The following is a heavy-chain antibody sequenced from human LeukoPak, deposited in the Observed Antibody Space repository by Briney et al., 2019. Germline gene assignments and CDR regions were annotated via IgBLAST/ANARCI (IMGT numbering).Heavy chain of an antibody. CDR2: ISYDGRNR. J-gene: IGHJ3*02. D-gene: IGHD2-15*01. V-gene: IGHV3-30*04. CDR1: GFTFSSYA. CDR3: ARDRAHYCSGGSCYSGVFDI. Sequence: GRSLRLSCAASGFTFSSYAMNWVRQAPGKGLEWVAVISYDGRNRICGDSVKGLFTISRDNSKHPLYLKMNSLRAEDTAVYYCARDRAHYCSGGSCYSGVFDIWGQGTMVTVSS.